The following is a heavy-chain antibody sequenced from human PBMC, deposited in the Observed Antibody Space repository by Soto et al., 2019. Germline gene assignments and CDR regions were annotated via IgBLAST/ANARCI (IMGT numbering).Heavy chain of an antibody. CDR2: ISGSGGST. D-gene: IGHD5-18*01. Sequence: GGSLRLSCAASGFTFSSYAMSWVRQAPGKGLEWVSAISGSGGSTYYADSVKGRFTISRDNSKNTLYPQMNSLRAEDTAVYYCAKDYGRYSYGPLDYWGQGTLVTVSS. CDR1: GFTFSSYA. CDR3: AKDYGRYSYGPLDY. V-gene: IGHV3-23*01. J-gene: IGHJ4*02.